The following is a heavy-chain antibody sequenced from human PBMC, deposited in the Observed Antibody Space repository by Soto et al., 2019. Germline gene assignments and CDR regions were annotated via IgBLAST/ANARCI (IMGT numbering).Heavy chain of an antibody. J-gene: IGHJ4*02. Sequence: EVQLVESGGGSVQPGGSLRLSCVASGITFTNYWMHWVRQVPGKGLVWVARVDSDGSGTSYADFVKGRFTISRDNAKNTLYLQMNSLRGEDTAMYYCGTVFEHWGQGIPVTVSS. V-gene: IGHV3-74*01. CDR2: VDSDGSGT. CDR3: GTVFEH. CDR1: GITFTNYW.